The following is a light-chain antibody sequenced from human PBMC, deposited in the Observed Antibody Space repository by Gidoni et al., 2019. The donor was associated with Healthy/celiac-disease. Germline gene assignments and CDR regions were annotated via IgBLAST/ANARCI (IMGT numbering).Light chain of an antibody. Sequence: ELVMTQPPATPSLSPRGRAALACRASQSVSSSYLSWYQQKPGQAPKLLIYGASTRPTGIPARFSGSGSGTDFTLTISSLQSEDFAIYYCQQDYNLPRTFGQGTKVEIK. CDR1: QSVSSSY. CDR2: GAS. V-gene: IGKV3D-7*01. J-gene: IGKJ1*01. CDR3: QQDYNLPRT.